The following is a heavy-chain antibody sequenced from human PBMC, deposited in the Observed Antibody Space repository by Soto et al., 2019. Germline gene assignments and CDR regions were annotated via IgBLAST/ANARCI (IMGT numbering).Heavy chain of an antibody. D-gene: IGHD3-3*02. J-gene: IGHJ6*02. Sequence: ASVKVSCKASGYTFTGYYMHWVRQAPGQGLEWMGWINPNSGGTNYAQKFQGWVTMTRDTSISTAYMELSRLRSDDTAVYYCARKNEAFYRRFYYGMDVWGQGTTVTVSS. CDR1: GYTFTGYY. CDR3: ARKNEAFYRRFYYGMDV. V-gene: IGHV1-2*04. CDR2: INPNSGGT.